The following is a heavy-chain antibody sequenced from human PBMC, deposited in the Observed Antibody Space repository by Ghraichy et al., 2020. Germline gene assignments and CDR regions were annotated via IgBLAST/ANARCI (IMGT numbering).Heavy chain of an antibody. CDR2: IYYSGST. V-gene: IGHV4-59*01. CDR1: GGSISSYY. Sequence: SETLSLTCTVSGGSISSYYWSWIRQPPGKGLEWIGYIYYSGSTNYNPSLKSRVTISVDTSKNQFSLKLSSVTAADTAVYYCAGLGDSSGYYYGGIDYWGQGTLVTVSS. J-gene: IGHJ4*02. CDR3: AGLGDSSGYYYGGIDY. D-gene: IGHD3-22*01.